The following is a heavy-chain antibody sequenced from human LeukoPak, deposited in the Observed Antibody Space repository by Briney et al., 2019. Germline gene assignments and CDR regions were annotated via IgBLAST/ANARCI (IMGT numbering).Heavy chain of an antibody. Sequence: GGSLRLSCAASGFTLSHYAMHWVRQAPGKGLEWVAIISFDGTNKYYADSVKGRFTISRDNSKNTLYLQMDSLRAEDTAVYYCAKGGYYERPWYFDSWGQGTLVTVSS. V-gene: IGHV3-30*18. CDR3: AKGGYYERPWYFDS. J-gene: IGHJ4*02. CDR2: ISFDGTNK. CDR1: GFTLSHYA. D-gene: IGHD3-22*01.